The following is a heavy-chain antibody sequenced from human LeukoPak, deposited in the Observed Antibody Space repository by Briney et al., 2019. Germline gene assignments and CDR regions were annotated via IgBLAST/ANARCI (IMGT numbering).Heavy chain of an antibody. V-gene: IGHV3-21*01. Sequence: GGSLRLSCAASGFTFSSYSMNWVRQAPGKGLEWVSSISSSSSYIYYADSVKGRFTISRDNAKNSLYLQMNSLRAEDTAVYYCARDWDGEGWFDPWGQGTLVTVSS. CDR2: ISSSSSYI. D-gene: IGHD4-17*01. CDR3: ARDWDGEGWFDP. CDR1: GFTFSSYS. J-gene: IGHJ5*02.